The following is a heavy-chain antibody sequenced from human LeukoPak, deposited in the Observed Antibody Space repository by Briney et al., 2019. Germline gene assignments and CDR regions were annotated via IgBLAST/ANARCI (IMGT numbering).Heavy chain of an antibody. CDR3: AKTLSETYYYDALLDY. D-gene: IGHD3-22*01. CDR2: ISYDGSNK. CDR1: GFTFSSYA. Sequence: GGSLRLSCAASGFTFSSYAMHWVRQAPGKGLEWVAVISYDGSNKYYADSVKGRFTISRDNSKNTLYLQMNSLRAEDTAVYYCAKTLSETYYYDALLDYWGQGTLVTVSS. J-gene: IGHJ4*02. V-gene: IGHV3-30-3*02.